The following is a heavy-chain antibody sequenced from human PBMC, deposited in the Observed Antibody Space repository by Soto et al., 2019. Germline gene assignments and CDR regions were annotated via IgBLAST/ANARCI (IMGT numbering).Heavy chain of an antibody. CDR3: AREPIWGEHSLYYYYYMDV. V-gene: IGHV1-69*04. CDR1: GGTFSSYT. CDR2: IIPILGIA. J-gene: IGHJ6*03. D-gene: IGHD3-16*01. Sequence: ASVKVSCKASGGTFSSYTISWVRQAPGQGLEWMGRIIPILGIANYAQKFQGRVTITADKSTSTAYMELSSLRSEDTAVYYCAREPIWGEHSLYYYYYMDVWGKGTTVTVSS.